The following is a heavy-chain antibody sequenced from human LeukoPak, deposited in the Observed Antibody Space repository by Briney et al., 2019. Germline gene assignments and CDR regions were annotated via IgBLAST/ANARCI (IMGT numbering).Heavy chain of an antibody. CDR2: IIPIFGTA. D-gene: IGHD5-24*01. CDR3: ARSREMATMFDVDY. CDR1: GGTFSSYA. V-gene: IGHV1-69*05. Sequence: RASVKVSCKASGGTFSSYAISWVRQAPGQGLEWMGGIIPIFGTANYAQKFQGRVTITTDESTSTAYMELSSLRSEDTAVYYCARSREMATMFDVDYWGQGALVTVSS. J-gene: IGHJ4*02.